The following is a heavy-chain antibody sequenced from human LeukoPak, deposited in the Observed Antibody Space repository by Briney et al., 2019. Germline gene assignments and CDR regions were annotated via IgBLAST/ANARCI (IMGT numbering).Heavy chain of an antibody. Sequence: SVKVSCKASGGTFSSYAISWVRQAPGQGLEWMGGIIPIFGTANYAQKFQGRVTITTDESTSTAYMELSSLRSEDTAVYYCARSRGDRGQSGYDYVGYYYYMDVWGKGTTVTVSS. J-gene: IGHJ6*03. D-gene: IGHD5-12*01. CDR2: IIPIFGTA. CDR1: GGTFSSYA. V-gene: IGHV1-69*05. CDR3: ARSRGDRGQSGYDYVGYYYYMDV.